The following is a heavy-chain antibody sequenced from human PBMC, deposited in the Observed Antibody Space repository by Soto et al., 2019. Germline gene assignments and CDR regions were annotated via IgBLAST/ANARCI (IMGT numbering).Heavy chain of an antibody. V-gene: IGHV4-34*01. CDR1: GGSFSGYY. CDR2: INHSGST. D-gene: IGHD3-3*01. CDR3: ARGEGKNYDFWSGYYPVLWFDP. J-gene: IGHJ5*02. Sequence: SETLSLTCAVYGGSFSGYYWSWIRQPPGKGLEWIGEINHSGSTNYNPSLKSRVTISVDTSKNQFSLKLSSVTAADTAVYYCARGEGKNYDFWSGYYPVLWFDPWGQGTLVTVSS.